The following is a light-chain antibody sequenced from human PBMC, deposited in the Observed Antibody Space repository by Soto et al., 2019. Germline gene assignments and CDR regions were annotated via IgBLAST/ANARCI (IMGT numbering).Light chain of an antibody. CDR1: SYNVGKNL. CDR3: AAWDDSLSAWV. V-gene: IGLV1-47*01. CDR2: KNN. J-gene: IGLJ3*02. Sequence: QAVVTQPPSASGTPGQRVTISCSGGSYNVGKNLVYWYQQRPGTAPKLIIFKNNQLPSGVPDRFSGSNSGSSASLAISGLRSEDEADYFCAAWDDSLSAWVFGGGTKVTVL.